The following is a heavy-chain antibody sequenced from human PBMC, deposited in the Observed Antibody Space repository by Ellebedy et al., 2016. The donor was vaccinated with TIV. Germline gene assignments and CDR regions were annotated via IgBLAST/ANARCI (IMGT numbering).Heavy chain of an antibody. Sequence: GESLKISXAASGFTFSSYSMNWVRKAPGKGLEWVSCISSSSTYIYYADSVKGRFTISRDNAKNSLYLQMNSLRAEDTAVYYCARDVDLEATILDWGQGTLVTVSS. CDR1: GFTFSSYS. CDR2: ISSSSTYI. D-gene: IGHD5-12*01. J-gene: IGHJ4*02. V-gene: IGHV3-21*01. CDR3: ARDVDLEATILD.